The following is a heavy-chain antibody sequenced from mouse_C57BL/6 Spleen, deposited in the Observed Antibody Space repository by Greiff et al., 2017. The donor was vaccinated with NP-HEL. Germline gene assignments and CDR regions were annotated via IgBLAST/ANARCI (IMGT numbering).Heavy chain of an antibody. CDR2: INPNNGGT. J-gene: IGHJ4*01. D-gene: IGHD1-1*01. CDR3: ARDYGSPYYYALDY. CDR1: GYTFTDYY. Sequence: VQLQQSGPELVKPGASVKISCKASGYTFTDYYMNWVKQSHGKSLEWIGDINPNNGGTSYNQKFKGKATLTVDKSSSTAYMELRILTSDDYSVYYCARDYGSPYYYALDYWGQGTSVTVSS. V-gene: IGHV1-26*01.